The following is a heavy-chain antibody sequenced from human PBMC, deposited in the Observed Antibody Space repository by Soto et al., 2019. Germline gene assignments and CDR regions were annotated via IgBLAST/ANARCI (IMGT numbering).Heavy chain of an antibody. CDR1: GDSISGGASF. D-gene: IGHD2-2*01. J-gene: IGHJ5*02. Sequence: QVQLQESGPGLVKPSETLSLTCTVSGDSISGGASFWSWIRQPPGKGLEWIANVYYSRSSYYNPSLKSGLTISVDTTKNQFSLQLKSMTAADTAVYYCAKLSCTSSTCYFPGWFDPWGQGTLVTVSS. CDR2: VYYSRSS. V-gene: IGHV4-31*03. CDR3: AKLSCTSSTCYFPGWFDP.